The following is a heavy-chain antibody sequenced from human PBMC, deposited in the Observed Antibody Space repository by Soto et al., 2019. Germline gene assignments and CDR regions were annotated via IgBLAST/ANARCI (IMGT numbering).Heavy chain of an antibody. D-gene: IGHD2-21*01. V-gene: IGHV1-69*13. J-gene: IGHJ3*02. CDR1: GDTFSTYG. Sequence: GASVKVSCKASGDTFSTYGITWVRQAPGQGLEWMGGIIPLFGTTNYAPRLQGRVTITADESTSTVYMELTSLTSGDTATYYCARGMVVVATTPREDAFDIWGQGTLVTVSS. CDR2: IIPLFGTT. CDR3: ARGMVVVATTPREDAFDI.